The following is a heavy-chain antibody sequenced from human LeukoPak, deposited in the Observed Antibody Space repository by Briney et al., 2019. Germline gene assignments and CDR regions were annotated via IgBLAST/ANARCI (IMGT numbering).Heavy chain of an antibody. V-gene: IGHV3-21*01. Sequence: GGSLRLSCAASGFTFSSSAMSWVRQAPGKGLEWVSAISNNGGYTYYADSVKGRFTISRDNAKNSLYLQMNSLRAEDTAVYYCARDTPGIAVAVFEGGYYYYYGMDVWGQGTTVTVSS. CDR3: ARDTPGIAVAVFEGGYYYYYGMDV. D-gene: IGHD6-19*01. CDR2: ISNNGGYT. CDR1: GFTFSSSA. J-gene: IGHJ6*02.